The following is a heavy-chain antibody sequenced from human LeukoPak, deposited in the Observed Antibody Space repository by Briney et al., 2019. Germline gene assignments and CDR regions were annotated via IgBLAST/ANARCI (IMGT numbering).Heavy chain of an antibody. D-gene: IGHD6-6*01. Sequence: TSETLSLTCAVYGGSFGGYYWSWIRQPPGKGLEWIGEINHSGSTNYNPSLKSRVTISVDTSKNQFSLKLSSVTAADTAVYYCARVPPLAARGPLLVWGQGTTVTVSS. J-gene: IGHJ6*02. CDR2: INHSGST. CDR1: GGSFGGYY. V-gene: IGHV4-34*01. CDR3: ARVPPLAARGPLLV.